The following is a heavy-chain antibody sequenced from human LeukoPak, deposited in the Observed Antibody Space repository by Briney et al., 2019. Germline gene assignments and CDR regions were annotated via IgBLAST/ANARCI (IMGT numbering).Heavy chain of an antibody. CDR2: INPNTGGT. CDR3: ARDLRTMITFGGVIVMGVGYFQH. V-gene: IGHV1-2*02. Sequence: ASVKVSCKASGYTFTGYYMHWVRQAPGQGLEWMGWINPNTGGTNYAQKFQGRVTMTRDTSISTAYMELSRLRSDDTVVYYCARDLRTMITFGGVIVMGVGYFQHWGQGTLVTVSS. D-gene: IGHD3-16*02. J-gene: IGHJ1*01. CDR1: GYTFTGYY.